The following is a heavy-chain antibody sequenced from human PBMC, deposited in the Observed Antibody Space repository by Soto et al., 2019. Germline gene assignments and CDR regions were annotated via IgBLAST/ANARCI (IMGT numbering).Heavy chain of an antibody. J-gene: IGHJ5*02. CDR2: INHSGST. D-gene: IGHD3-3*01. CDR1: GGSFSGYY. CDR3: ARGTKNWFDP. Sequence: SETLSLTCAVYGGSFSGYYWSWIRQPPGKGLEWIGEINHSGSTNYNPSLKSRVTISVDTSKNQFSLKLSSVTAADTAVYYCARGTKNWFDPWGQGTLVTVSS. V-gene: IGHV4-34*01.